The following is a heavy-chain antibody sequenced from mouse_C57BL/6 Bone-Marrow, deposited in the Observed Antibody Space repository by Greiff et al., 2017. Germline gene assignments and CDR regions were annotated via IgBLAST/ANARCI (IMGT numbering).Heavy chain of an antibody. J-gene: IGHJ2*01. CDR1: DYSFTDYN. CDR2: INPNYGTT. V-gene: IGHV1-39*01. Sequence: EVQLQQSGPELVKPGASVKISCKASDYSFTDYNMNWVKQSNGKSLEWIGVINPNYGTTSYNQKFKGKATLTVDQSSSTAYMQLNSLTSEDSAVYYCAGGIITTVVAPFDYWGQGTTLTVSS. CDR3: AGGIITTVVAPFDY. D-gene: IGHD1-1*01.